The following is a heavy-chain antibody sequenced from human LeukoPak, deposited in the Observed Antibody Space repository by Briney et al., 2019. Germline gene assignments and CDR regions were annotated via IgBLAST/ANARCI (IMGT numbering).Heavy chain of an antibody. V-gene: IGHV3-30-3*01. CDR1: GFTFSSYA. J-gene: IGHJ4*02. CDR2: ISYDGSNK. CDR3: ARDPLAAIGGY. D-gene: IGHD2-2*02. Sequence: PGGSLRLSCAASGFTFSSYAMHWVRQAPSKGLEWVAVISYDGSNKYYADSVKGRFTISRDNSKNTLYLQMNSLRAEDTAVYYCARDPLAAIGGYWGQGTLVTVSS.